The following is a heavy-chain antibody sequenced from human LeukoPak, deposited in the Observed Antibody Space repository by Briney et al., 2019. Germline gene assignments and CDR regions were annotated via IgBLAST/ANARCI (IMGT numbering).Heavy chain of an antibody. Sequence: GGSLRLSCTASGLSVSHNYMNWVRQAPGKGLKWVSSISSSSSYIYYADSVKGRFTISRDNAKNSLYLQMNSLRAEDTAVYYCARSDCSSTSCYVGWFDYWGQGTLVTVSS. J-gene: IGHJ4*02. CDR1: GLSVSHNY. CDR3: ARSDCSSTSCYVGWFDY. V-gene: IGHV3-21*01. CDR2: ISSSSSYI. D-gene: IGHD2-2*01.